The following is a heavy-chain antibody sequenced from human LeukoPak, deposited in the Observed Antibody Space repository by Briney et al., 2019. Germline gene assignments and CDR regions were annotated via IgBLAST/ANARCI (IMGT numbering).Heavy chain of an antibody. V-gene: IGHV4-30-4*07. CDR3: ARDPLKYCSNKTCYEAHFDY. Sequence: PSQTLSLTCAVSGGSISSGGYSWSWIRQPPGKGLEWIGYIYYSGSTYYNPSLKSRVTISVDTSKNQFSLKLSSVTAADTAVFYCARDPLKYCSNKTCYEAHFDYWGQGILVTVSS. J-gene: IGHJ4*02. CDR1: GGSISSGGYS. CDR2: IYYSGST. D-gene: IGHD2-2*01.